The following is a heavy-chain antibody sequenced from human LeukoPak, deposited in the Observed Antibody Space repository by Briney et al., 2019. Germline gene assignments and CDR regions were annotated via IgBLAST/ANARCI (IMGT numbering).Heavy chain of an antibody. CDR1: GFTFDDYA. J-gene: IGHJ3*02. D-gene: IGHD3-10*01. CDR3: ATEITNDAFDI. V-gene: IGHV3-9*01. Sequence: GRSLRLSCAASGFTFDDYAMHWVRQAPGKGLEWVSGISWSSGSIGYADSVKGRFTISRDNAKNSLYLQMNSLRAEDTALYYCATEITNDAFDIWGQGTMVTVSS. CDR2: ISWSSGSI.